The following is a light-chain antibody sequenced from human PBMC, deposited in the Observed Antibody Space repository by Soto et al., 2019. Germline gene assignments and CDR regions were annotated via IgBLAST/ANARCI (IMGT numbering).Light chain of an antibody. Sequence: EIVLTQSPGTLSLSPGERATLSCRAIQSVDSNYLAWYQQRRGQPPRLLIYGASTRATGIPDRFSGSGSGADFTLTISRLEPEDFAMYYCQQYGTSPRTFGQGTKVDIK. J-gene: IGKJ1*01. CDR3: QQYGTSPRT. V-gene: IGKV3-20*01. CDR2: GAS. CDR1: QSVDSNY.